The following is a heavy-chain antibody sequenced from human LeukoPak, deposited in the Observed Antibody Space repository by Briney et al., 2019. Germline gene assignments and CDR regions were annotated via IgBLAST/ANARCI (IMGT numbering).Heavy chain of an antibody. J-gene: IGHJ6*04. CDR2: IRYDESNK. Sequence: PGRSLRLSCAASGFTFSGYGMHWVRQAPGKGLEWVAFIRYDESNKYYADSVKGRFTISRDNAKNSLYLQMNSLRAEDTAVYYCAELGITMIGGVWGKGTTVTISS. D-gene: IGHD3-10*02. CDR1: GFTFSGYG. V-gene: IGHV3-30*02. CDR3: AELGITMIGGV.